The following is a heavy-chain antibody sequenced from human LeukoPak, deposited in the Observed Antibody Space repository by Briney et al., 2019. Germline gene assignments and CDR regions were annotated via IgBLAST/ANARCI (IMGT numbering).Heavy chain of an antibody. CDR2: IDWGDDK. V-gene: IGHV2-70*11. Sequence: SGPTLLHPTQTLTLTFTFSGFSLRTSGMCVSWIRQPPGKALEWLARIDWGDDKYYSTSLKTRLTISKDTSKNQVVLTMTNMDPVDTATYYCARIYRSRVDWGQGTLVTVSS. J-gene: IGHJ4*02. CDR3: ARIYRSRVD. CDR1: GFSLRTSGMC.